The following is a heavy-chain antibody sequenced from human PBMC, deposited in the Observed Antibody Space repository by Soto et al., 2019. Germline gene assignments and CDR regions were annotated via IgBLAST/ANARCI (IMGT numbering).Heavy chain of an antibody. CDR2: FSSNGANT. D-gene: IGHD2-21*02. CDR3: VTCGSAHCDY. J-gene: IGHJ4*01. CDR1: GFTFDSPYSLA. Sequence: PGGSLRLSGAASGFTFDSPYSLALSWDRQSPGKGPEWVSTFSSNGANTHYGESVRGRFTISKDACRNTEHLHMSRLRADDTATYFCVTCGSAHCDYGDQESPGTASS. V-gene: IGHV3-23*01.